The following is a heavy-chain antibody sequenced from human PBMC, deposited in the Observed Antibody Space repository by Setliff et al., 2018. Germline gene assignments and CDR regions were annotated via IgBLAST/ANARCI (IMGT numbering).Heavy chain of an antibody. Sequence: ASVKVSCKASGYTFTDYGITWVRQAPGQGLEWMGWVSAYTGNAYYAHRLQDRVTLTTDKSPGTAYMELRSLRSDDTAVYYCSRLVRYCTTTSCQRLSGDEYWGQGTLVTVSS. J-gene: IGHJ4*02. V-gene: IGHV1-18*01. CDR1: GYTFTDYG. CDR2: VSAYTGNA. CDR3: SRLVRYCTTTSCQRLSGDEY. D-gene: IGHD2-2*01.